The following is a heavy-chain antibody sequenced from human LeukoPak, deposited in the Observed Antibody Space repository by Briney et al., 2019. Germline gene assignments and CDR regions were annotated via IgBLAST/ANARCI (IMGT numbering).Heavy chain of an antibody. CDR3: ARDLGGDNWFDP. Sequence: SETLSLTCTVSGGSISSYYWSWIRQPPGEGLEWIGYIYYSGSTNYNPSLKSRVTISVDRSKNQFSLKLSSVTAADTAVYYCARDLGGDNWFDPWGQGTLVTVSS. V-gene: IGHV4-59*12. D-gene: IGHD3-16*01. CDR1: GGSISSYY. J-gene: IGHJ5*02. CDR2: IYYSGST.